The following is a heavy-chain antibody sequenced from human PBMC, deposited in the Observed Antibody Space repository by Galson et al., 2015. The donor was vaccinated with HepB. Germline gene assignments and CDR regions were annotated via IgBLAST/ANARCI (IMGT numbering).Heavy chain of an antibody. J-gene: IGHJ6*03. CDR2: TYYRSKWYS. CDR3: ARARGYMDV. CDR1: EDSVSSNSAA. Sequence: CAISEDSVSSNSAAWNWIRQSPSRGLEWLGRTYYRSKWYSEYAVSVKSRLTINPDTSKNQFSLHLNSVTPEDTAVYYCARARGYMDVWGRGTTVTVSS. V-gene: IGHV6-1*01.